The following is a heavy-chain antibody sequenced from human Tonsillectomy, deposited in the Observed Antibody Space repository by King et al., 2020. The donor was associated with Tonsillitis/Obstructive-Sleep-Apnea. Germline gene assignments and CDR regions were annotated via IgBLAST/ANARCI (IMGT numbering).Heavy chain of an antibody. D-gene: IGHD3-3*01. V-gene: IGHV1-18*01. CDR1: GYTFSSYD. CDR3: ARVGGDSQITIFGVLHNYFDP. Sequence: HVHLVQSGAEVKKPGASVKVSCKASGYTFSSYDISWVRQAPGQGLEWMGWISGYNGNTNYAENLQGRVTMTTDTSTSTAYMELRSLRSDDTAVYYCARVGGDSQITIFGVLHNYFDPWGQGTLVTVSS. J-gene: IGHJ5*02. CDR2: ISGYNGNT.